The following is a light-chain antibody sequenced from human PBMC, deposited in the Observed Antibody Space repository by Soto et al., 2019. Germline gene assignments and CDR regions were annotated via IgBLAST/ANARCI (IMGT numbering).Light chain of an antibody. V-gene: IGKV1-33*01. CDR3: QQYDNLPFT. Sequence: DIPMTQSPSSLSASVGDRVTITCQASQDINNYLNWYQQKPGKAPKLLIYGASNLETGVPSRFSGSGSGTDFTFTISSLQPEDIATYYCQQYDNLPFTFGPGTKVDIK. CDR1: QDINNY. J-gene: IGKJ3*01. CDR2: GAS.